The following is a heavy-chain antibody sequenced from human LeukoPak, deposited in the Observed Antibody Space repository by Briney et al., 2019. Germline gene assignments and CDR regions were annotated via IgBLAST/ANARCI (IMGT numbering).Heavy chain of an antibody. CDR2: IRYDSSNK. V-gene: IGHV3-30*02. J-gene: IGHJ4*02. D-gene: IGHD3/OR15-3a*01. Sequence: GRSLRLSCAASGFTFSSFGMHWVRQAPGKGLEWVAFIRYDSSNKYYTDSVKGRFTISRDNSKNTLYLQMIGLRAEDTALYYCARVLDWGPRRTGSYYFASWGQGTLVTVSS. CDR3: ARVLDWGPRRTGSYYFAS. CDR1: GFTFSSFG.